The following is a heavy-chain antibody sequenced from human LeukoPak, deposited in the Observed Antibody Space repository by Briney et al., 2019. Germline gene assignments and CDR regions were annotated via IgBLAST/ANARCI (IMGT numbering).Heavy chain of an antibody. D-gene: IGHD1-26*01. CDR2: IYTSGST. Sequence: SQTLSLTCTVSGGSISSGSYYWSWIRQPAGKGLEWIGRIYTSGSTNYNPSLKSRVTISVDTSKNQFSLKLSSVTAADTAVYYCASFLYSGGYYVDYWGQGTLVTVSS. V-gene: IGHV4-61*02. CDR1: GGSISSGSYY. CDR3: ASFLYSGGYYVDY. J-gene: IGHJ4*02.